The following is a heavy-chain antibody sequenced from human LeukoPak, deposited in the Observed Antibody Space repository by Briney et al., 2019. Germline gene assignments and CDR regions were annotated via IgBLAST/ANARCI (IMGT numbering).Heavy chain of an antibody. CDR1: GFTFSSNE. CDR3: ARDWFVD. V-gene: IGHV3-48*03. J-gene: IGHJ4*02. CDR2: INSGGTII. Sequence: GGSLRPSCAASGFTFSSNEMNWVRQAPGKGLEWVSYINSGGTIIYYADFVRGRFTISRDNAKNSLYLQMNSLRAEDTAVYYCARDWFVDWGQGTLVIVSS.